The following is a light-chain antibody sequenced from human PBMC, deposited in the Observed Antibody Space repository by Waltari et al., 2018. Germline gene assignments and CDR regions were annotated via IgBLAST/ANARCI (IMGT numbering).Light chain of an antibody. CDR3: QQRSLWPLT. V-gene: IGKV3-11*01. Sequence: EIVLTQSTATLSLFAGERATLSCRARESVSRYLGWYQPKPGQAPRLLIYDTSIRATGVPARFIGSGYGTDFTLTISSLEPEDFALYFCQQRSLWPLTFGGGTKVEI. CDR1: ESVSRY. J-gene: IGKJ4*01. CDR2: DTS.